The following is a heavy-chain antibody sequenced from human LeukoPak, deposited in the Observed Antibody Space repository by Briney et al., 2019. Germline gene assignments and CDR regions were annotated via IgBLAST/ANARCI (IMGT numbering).Heavy chain of an antibody. CDR1: GGSMSSYY. Sequence: SECLSLTCTVSGGSMSSYYWSWIRQPPGKGLEWIGYIYYSGTIKYNPSLKSRVTISVDTSKNQFSLQLSSVTAADTAVYYCARGARAGYNLDPFDYWGQGTLVTVSS. CDR2: IYYSGTI. D-gene: IGHD5-24*01. CDR3: ARGARAGYNLDPFDY. J-gene: IGHJ4*02. V-gene: IGHV4-59*08.